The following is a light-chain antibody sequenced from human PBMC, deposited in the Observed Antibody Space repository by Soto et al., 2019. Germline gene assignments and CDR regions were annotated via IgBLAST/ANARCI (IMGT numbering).Light chain of an antibody. J-gene: IGLJ2*01. CDR1: SSNIGNNY. V-gene: IGLV1-40*01. CDR3: QSYDSSLSGYVV. CDR2: GNS. Sequence: QSVLTQPPSVSAAPGQKVTISCSGSSSNIGNNYVSWYQQFPGTAPQLLIYGNSNRPSGVPDRFSGSKSGTSASLAITGLQAEDEADYYCQSYDSSLSGYVVFGGGTKVTVL.